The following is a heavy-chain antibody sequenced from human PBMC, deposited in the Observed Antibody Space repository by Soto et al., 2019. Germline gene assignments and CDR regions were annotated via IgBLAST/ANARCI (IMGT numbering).Heavy chain of an antibody. CDR1: GFTFSSYW. V-gene: IGHV3-74*01. CDR3: ARFYCSGGDCRDY. Sequence: GGSLRLSCTASGFTFSSYWMHWVRQAPGMGLVWVSRVNSDESITTYADSVKGRFTISRDNAKNTLYLQMNSLRAEDTGIYYCARFYCSGGDCRDYWGQGALVTVSS. J-gene: IGHJ4*02. CDR2: VNSDESIT. D-gene: IGHD2-15*01.